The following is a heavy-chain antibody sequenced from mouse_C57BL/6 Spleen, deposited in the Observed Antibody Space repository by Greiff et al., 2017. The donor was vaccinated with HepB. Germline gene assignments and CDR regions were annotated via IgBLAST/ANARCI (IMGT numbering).Heavy chain of an antibody. CDR2: ILPGSGST. Sequence: QVQLKESGAELMKPGASVKLSCKATGYTFTGYWIEWVKQRPGHGLEWIGEILPGSGSTNYNEKFKGKATFTADTSSNTAYMQLSSLTTEDSAIYYCARRGAYYSNYGYAMDYWGQGTSVTVSS. CDR3: ARRGAYYSNYGYAMDY. V-gene: IGHV1-9*01. J-gene: IGHJ4*01. CDR1: GYTFTGYW. D-gene: IGHD2-5*01.